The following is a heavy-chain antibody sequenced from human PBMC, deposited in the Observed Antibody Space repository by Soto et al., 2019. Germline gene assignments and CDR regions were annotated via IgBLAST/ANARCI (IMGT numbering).Heavy chain of an antibody. CDR2: IIPIFGTA. Sequence: ASVKVSCKASGGTFSSYAISWVRQAPGQGLEWMGGIIPIFGTANYAQKFQGRVTITADKSTSTAYMELSSLRSEDTAVYYCAILESFYDFWSGYYPPNYYYYYGMGVWGQGTTVTVSS. D-gene: IGHD3-3*01. J-gene: IGHJ6*02. CDR1: GGTFSSYA. CDR3: AILESFYDFWSGYYPPNYYYYYGMGV. V-gene: IGHV1-69*06.